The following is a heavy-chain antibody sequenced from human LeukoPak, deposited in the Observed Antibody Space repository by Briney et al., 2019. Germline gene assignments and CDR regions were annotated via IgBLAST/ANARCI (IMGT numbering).Heavy chain of an antibody. D-gene: IGHD1-26*01. CDR1: GGSIRSSRYY. Sequence: PSETLSLTCTVSGGSIRSSRYYWGWIRQPPGKGLQWIGGIFYSGSTYYNPSLKSRVTISVDTSKYQFSLKVRSVTAADTATYYCARQAVLGATRWFDPWGQGTLVTVSS. J-gene: IGHJ5*02. CDR3: ARQAVLGATRWFDP. V-gene: IGHV4-39*01. CDR2: IFYSGST.